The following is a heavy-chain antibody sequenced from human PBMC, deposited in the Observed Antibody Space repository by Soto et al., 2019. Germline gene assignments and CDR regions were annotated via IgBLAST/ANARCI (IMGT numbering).Heavy chain of an antibody. CDR3: EEIYDKAGIYYFFAA. J-gene: IGHJ4*02. CDR2: SSASSRST. Sequence: PGGSLRLSCAASDFPLGDFAMSWVRQAAGKWLEWFASSSASSRSTYYADSVRGRFSISRDNSKSTLVLQMKILTAADTASYGWEEIYDKAGIYYFFAARGQGTQVTVS. CDR1: DFPLGDFA. V-gene: IGHV3-23*01. D-gene: IGHD6-19*01.